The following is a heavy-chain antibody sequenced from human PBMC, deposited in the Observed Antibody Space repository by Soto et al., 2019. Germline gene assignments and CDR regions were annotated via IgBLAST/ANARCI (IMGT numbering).Heavy chain of an antibody. D-gene: IGHD3-3*01. Sequence: SETLSLTCAVYGGSFSGYYWSWIRQPPGKGLEWIGEINHSGSTNYNPSLKSRVTISVDTSKNQFSLKLSSVTAADTAVYYCARRRITIFGVVIIEGMDVWGQGTTVTVS. CDR1: GGSFSGYY. J-gene: IGHJ6*02. CDR2: INHSGST. V-gene: IGHV4-34*01. CDR3: ARRRITIFGVVIIEGMDV.